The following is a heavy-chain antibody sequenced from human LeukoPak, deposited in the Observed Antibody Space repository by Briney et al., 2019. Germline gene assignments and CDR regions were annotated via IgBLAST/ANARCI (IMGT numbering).Heavy chain of an antibody. D-gene: IGHD2/OR15-2a*01. V-gene: IGHV3-74*03. CDR1: GLTFTKYW. CDR3: ATGLGFYYDY. CDR2: VDFDGTGT. J-gene: IGHJ4*02. Sequence: PGGSLRLSCAASGLTFTKYWTHWVRQAPGKGLMWVSRVDFDGTGTTYADSVRGRFTISRDNAKNTVYLQMNSLRAEDTAVYFCATGLGFYYDYWGQGTLVTVSS.